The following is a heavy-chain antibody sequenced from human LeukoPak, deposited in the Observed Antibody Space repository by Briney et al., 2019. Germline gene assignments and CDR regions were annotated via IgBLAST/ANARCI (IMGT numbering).Heavy chain of an antibody. CDR3: ATSADSSGND. Sequence: GGSLRLSCAASGFTLSSYWMSWVRQAPGKGLEWVANIKGDGSYKYYVDSVKGRFTISRDNAKSSVYLQMNTLRAEDTAVYYCATSADSSGNDWGQGTLVTVSS. CDR1: GFTLSSYW. D-gene: IGHD3-22*01. V-gene: IGHV3-7*03. J-gene: IGHJ4*02. CDR2: IKGDGSYK.